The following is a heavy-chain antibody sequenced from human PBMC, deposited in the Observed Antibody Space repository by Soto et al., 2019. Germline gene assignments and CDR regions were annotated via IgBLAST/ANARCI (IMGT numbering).Heavy chain of an antibody. D-gene: IGHD3-10*01. CDR1: GYTFANYP. J-gene: IGHJ4*02. CDR2: INAGNGYT. V-gene: IGHV1-3*01. CDR3: ARAKIITTLDY. Sequence: QVQLVQSGAEGKKPGASVKVSCETSGYTFANYPMHWVRQAPGQTLEWMGWINAGNGYTKYSQKFQGRVTITRDTSASIAYMERSSLRSEDTAVYYCARAKIITTLDYWGQGTLVTVSS.